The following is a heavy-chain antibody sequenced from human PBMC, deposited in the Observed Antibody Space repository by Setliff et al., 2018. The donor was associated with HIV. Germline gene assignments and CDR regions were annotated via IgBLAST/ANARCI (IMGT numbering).Heavy chain of an antibody. J-gene: IGHJ6*03. D-gene: IGHD2-15*01. V-gene: IGHV1-2*02. CDR2: ISPTNGGT. CDR3: ARARGTAYCSGGNCPYYMDV. Sequence: RASVKVSCKASGYTFSDPYIHWVRQAPGQGLEWMGWISPTNGGTNYAQKFQGRVTMTRDMSISTAYMELTSLTSDDTAVYYCARARGTAYCSGGNCPYYMDVWGKGTTVTVSS. CDR1: GYTFSDPY.